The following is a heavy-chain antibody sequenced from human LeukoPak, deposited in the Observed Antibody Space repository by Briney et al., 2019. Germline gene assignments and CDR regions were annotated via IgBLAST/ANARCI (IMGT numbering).Heavy chain of an antibody. V-gene: IGHV4-39*01. CDR2: IYYSGST. J-gene: IGHJ4*02. CDR3: ARHFHHASDY. D-gene: IGHD2-2*01. CDR1: GGSISSYY. Sequence: SETLSLTCTVSGGSISSYYWGWIRQPPGKGLEWIGSIYYSGSTYYNPSLKSRVTISVDTSKNQFSLKLSSVTAADTAVYYCARHFHHASDYWGQGTLVTVSS.